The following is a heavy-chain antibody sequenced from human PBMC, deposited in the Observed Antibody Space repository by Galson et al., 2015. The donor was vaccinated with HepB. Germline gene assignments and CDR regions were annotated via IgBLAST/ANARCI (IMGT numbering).Heavy chain of an antibody. CDR1: GFTFSSYA. CDR2: ISGSGGST. CDR3: AKDRGDRNYGWVSNWFDP. D-gene: IGHD4-11*01. Sequence: SLRLSCAASGFTFSSYAMSWVRQAPGKGLEWVSAISGSGGSTYYADSVKGRFTISRDNSKNTLYLQMNSLRAEDTAVYYCAKDRGDRNYGWVSNWFDPWGQGTLVTVSS. J-gene: IGHJ5*02. V-gene: IGHV3-23*01.